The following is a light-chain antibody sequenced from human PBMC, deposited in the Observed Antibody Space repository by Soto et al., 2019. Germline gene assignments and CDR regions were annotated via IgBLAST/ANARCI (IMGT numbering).Light chain of an antibody. CDR1: SSDIGGHDY. CDR2: DVN. V-gene: IGLV2-14*03. CDR3: SSYSSSGTPVL. J-gene: IGLJ2*01. Sequence: QSALTQPASVSGSPGQSITISCTGTSSDIGGHDYVSWYQQHPGKAPKVIIYDVNNRPSGISHRFSGSKSGNTASLIISGLQAEDEADYYCSSYSSSGTPVLFGGGTKVTVL.